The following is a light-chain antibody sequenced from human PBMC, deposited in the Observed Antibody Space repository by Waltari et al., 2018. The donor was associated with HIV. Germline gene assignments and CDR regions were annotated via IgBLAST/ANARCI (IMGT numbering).Light chain of an antibody. J-gene: IGLJ3*02. V-gene: IGLV2-23*01. CDR1: SSDVGSYNL. CDR3: CSYAGSTTWL. CDR2: EDD. Sequence: SALTQPASVSGSPGQAITVSCTGSSSDVGSYNLFSWYQQHPGKAPKLMIYEDDKWPSGVSNRFSGSKSGNTASLTISGLQAEDEADYYCCSYAGSTTWLFGGGTKLTVL.